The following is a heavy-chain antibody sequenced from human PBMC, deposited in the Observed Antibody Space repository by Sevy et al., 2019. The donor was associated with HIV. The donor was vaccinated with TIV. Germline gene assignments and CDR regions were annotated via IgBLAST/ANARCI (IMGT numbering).Heavy chain of an antibody. J-gene: IGHJ4*02. CDR2: MSPSGTI. CDR1: GGSISSFY. D-gene: IGHD2-15*01. Sequence: SETLSLTCTVSGGSISSFYWSWHRRPAGKGLEWIGRMSPSGTINYNPALQSRVTMSVDTSKNQFSLKLSSVTAADTAVYYCARTSCSGISCYSRYFDYWGQGTLVTVSS. V-gene: IGHV4-4*07. CDR3: ARTSCSGISCYSRYFDY.